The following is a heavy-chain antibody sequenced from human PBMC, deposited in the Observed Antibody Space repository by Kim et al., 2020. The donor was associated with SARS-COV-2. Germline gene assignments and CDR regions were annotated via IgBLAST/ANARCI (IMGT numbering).Heavy chain of an antibody. CDR2: ISYDGSNK. CDR1: GFTFSSYG. CDR3: GKDGGHGARSGWSYYYYG. V-gene: IGHV3-30*18. J-gene: IGHJ6*01. D-gene: IGHD6-19*01. Sequence: GGSLRLSCAASGFTFSSYGMHWVRQAPAKGLEWVAVISYDGSNKNYADSVKGRFTISRDNSKNTLYLQMNSLRAEDTAVYYCGKDGGHGARSGWSYYYYG.